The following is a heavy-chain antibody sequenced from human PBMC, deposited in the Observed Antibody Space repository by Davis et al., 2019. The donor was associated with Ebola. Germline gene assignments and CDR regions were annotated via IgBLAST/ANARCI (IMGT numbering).Heavy chain of an antibody. CDR3: ARDRGSYSRLFDY. V-gene: IGHV1-46*01. CDR1: GYTFTSYY. Sequence: ASVKVSCKASGYTFTSYYVHWVRQAPGQGLEWMGTLNPSSGSTSYTQKFQGRVTMTRDTSTSTVYMELKSLRSEDTAVYYCARDRGSYSRLFDYWGRGALVTVSS. J-gene: IGHJ4*02. CDR2: LNPSSGST. D-gene: IGHD1-26*01.